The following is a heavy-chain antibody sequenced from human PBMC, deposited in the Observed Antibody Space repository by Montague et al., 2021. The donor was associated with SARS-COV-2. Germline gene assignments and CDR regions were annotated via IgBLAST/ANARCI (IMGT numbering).Heavy chain of an antibody. CDR2: MFYGGST. J-gene: IGHJ4*02. V-gene: IGHV4-59*02. CDR3: ATLATTVPHEFKR. D-gene: IGHD1/OR15-1a*01. CDR1: GDSVSRYS. Sequence: SETLSLTCGVYGDSVSRYSWSWIRQSPGKGLEWIGYMFYGGSTNYNPALKSRASFSVDTSKNQFSLRLKSVTIADTAVYYCATLATTVPHEFKRWGQGTLVTVSS.